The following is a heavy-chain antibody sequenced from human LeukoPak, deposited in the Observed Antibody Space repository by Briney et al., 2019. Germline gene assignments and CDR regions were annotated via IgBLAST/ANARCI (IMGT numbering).Heavy chain of an antibody. D-gene: IGHD2-21*01. CDR2: IFYSGST. CDR1: GGSISSGGYY. V-gene: IGHV4-31*03. Sequence: PSQTLSLTCTVSGGSISSGGYYWTWIRQLPGKGLEWIGYIFYSGSTYYNPSLKSRVSISVDTSKNQFSLKPNSVTAADTAVYYCASRSPPGETGYFDYWGQGTLVTVSS. CDR3: ASRSPPGETGYFDY. J-gene: IGHJ4*02.